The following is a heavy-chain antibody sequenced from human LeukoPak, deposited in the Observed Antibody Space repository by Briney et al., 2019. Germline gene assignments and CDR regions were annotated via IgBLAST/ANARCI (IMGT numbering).Heavy chain of an antibody. CDR2: MNHKCGNT. D-gene: IGHD3-10*01. CDR1: GCTLTRYD. J-gene: IGHJ5*02. CDR3: GRGWHAGRRGAHNWFDP. V-gene: IGHV1-8*01. Sequence: SAVQVSCKACGCTLTRYDIKWVRQATAQGREGVGWMNHKCGNTGYVQNFQGRVTMTRNTSISTAYMELSSLRSVDTAAKYSGRGWHAGRRGAHNWFDPWGQGTLVTVSS.